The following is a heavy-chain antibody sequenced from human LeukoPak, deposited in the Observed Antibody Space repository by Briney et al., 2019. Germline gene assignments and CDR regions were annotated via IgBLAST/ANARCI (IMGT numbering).Heavy chain of an antibody. CDR1: GFSFSSYW. Sequence: GGSLRLSCEASGFSFSSYWMTWVRQAPGKGLEWVAFIRYDGSNKYYADSVKGRFTISRDNSKNTLYLQMNSLRPEDTAVYYCAKDSKRWKTYYYEAGSYYFDYWGQGTRVTVSS. J-gene: IGHJ4*02. CDR3: AKDSKRWKTYYYEAGSYYFDY. CDR2: IRYDGSNK. V-gene: IGHV3-30*02. D-gene: IGHD3-10*01.